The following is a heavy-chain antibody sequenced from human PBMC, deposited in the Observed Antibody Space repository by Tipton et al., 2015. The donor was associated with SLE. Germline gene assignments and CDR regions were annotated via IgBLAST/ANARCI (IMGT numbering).Heavy chain of an antibody. J-gene: IGHJ5*02. CDR1: GGSLSSQY. CDR3: ARLIAVSNTVDWFDP. V-gene: IGHV4-59*11. CDR2: IYYTGST. D-gene: IGHD6-19*01. Sequence: TLSLTCTVSGGSLSSQYWSWIRQPPGKGLEWIGYIYYTGSTKYNPSLKSRVAISVDMSKNQFSLKLNSVTAADTAVYYCARLIAVSNTVDWFDPWGQGTLVTVSS.